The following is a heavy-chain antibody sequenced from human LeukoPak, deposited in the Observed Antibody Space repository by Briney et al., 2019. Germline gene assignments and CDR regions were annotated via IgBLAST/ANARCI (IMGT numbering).Heavy chain of an antibody. J-gene: IGHJ4*02. V-gene: IGHV3-23*01. CDR1: GFAFSNYA. Sequence: PGGSLRLSCLASGFAFSNYAMSWVRQAPGMGLEWVSTISGSGDDTYYADSVKGRFTISRDNSKNTLYLQMNSLRAEDTAVYYCAKGPPLPHRYCSGGSCSFTSNWGQGTLVTVSS. CDR3: AKGPPLPHRYCSGGSCSFTSN. CDR2: ISGSGDDT. D-gene: IGHD2-15*01.